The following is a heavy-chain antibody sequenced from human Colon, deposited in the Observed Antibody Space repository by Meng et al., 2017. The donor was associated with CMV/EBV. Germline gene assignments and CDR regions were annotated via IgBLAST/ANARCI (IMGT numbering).Heavy chain of an antibody. CDR3: AREVEGVSSRYIDY. J-gene: IGHJ4*02. V-gene: IGHV1-2*06. Sequence: KPSGYTVTGYYMHWVRQAPGQGLEWMGRINPNGGGTNYPQKFQGRVTVTRDTSISTAYMELSRLTSDDTAIYYCAREVEGVSSRYIDYWGQGTLVTVSS. CDR1: GYTVTGYY. CDR2: INPNGGGT. D-gene: IGHD6-13*01.